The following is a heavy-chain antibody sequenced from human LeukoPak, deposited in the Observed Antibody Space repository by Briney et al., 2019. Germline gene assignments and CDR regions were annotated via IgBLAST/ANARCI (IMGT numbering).Heavy chain of an antibody. V-gene: IGHV3-74*01. CDR3: ARETDIEYSSSWPQHWYFDL. CDR2: INSDGSST. D-gene: IGHD6-13*01. J-gene: IGHJ2*01. Sequence: PGGSLRLSCAASGFSCSNYWMHWVRQAPGKGLVWVSRINSDGSSTTYADSVKGRFTISRDNAKNTLYLRMNSLRAEDTAVYYCARETDIEYSSSWPQHWYFDLWGRGTLVTVSS. CDR1: GFSCSNYW.